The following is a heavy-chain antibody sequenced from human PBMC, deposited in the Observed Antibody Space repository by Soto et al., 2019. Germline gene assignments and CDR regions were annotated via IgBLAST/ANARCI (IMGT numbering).Heavy chain of an antibody. Sequence: GGSLRLSCAASGFTFSSYAMSWVRQAPGKGLEWVSSISNSGGSTYYADSVKGRFTISRDNSKDTLYLQMNNLRAEDTAVYYCAKDKGYYDILTGYYPLFDYXGQGTLVTVSS. V-gene: IGHV3-23*01. CDR3: AKDKGYYDILTGYYPLFDY. J-gene: IGHJ4*02. D-gene: IGHD3-9*01. CDR1: GFTFSSYA. CDR2: ISNSGGST.